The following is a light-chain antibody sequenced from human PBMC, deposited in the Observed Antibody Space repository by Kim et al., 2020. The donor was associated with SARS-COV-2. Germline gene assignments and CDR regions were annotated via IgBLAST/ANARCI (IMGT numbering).Light chain of an antibody. J-gene: IGKJ2*01. CDR3: HQSHSLPYT. CDR2: YTS. CDR1: NSMDIS. Sequence: CGSSGCNVPSTSRASNSMDISLHWYQLKPDQSPKLVIKYTSHSISGVPSRFSGSGSGTDFTLTINRLEAEDAAAYFCHQSHSLPYTFGQGTKLEI. V-gene: IGKV6D-21*02.